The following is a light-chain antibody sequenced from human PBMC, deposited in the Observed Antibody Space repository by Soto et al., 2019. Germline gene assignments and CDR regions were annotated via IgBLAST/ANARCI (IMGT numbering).Light chain of an antibody. Sequence: QSALTQPPSVSAAPGQKVTISCSGSSSNIGNNYVSWYQQLRGTAPKLLIYENNKRPSGIPDRFSGSKSGTSATLGITGLQTGDEADYYCGTWDSSLSAYYVFGTGTKLTVL. J-gene: IGLJ1*01. CDR1: SSNIGNNY. CDR2: ENN. CDR3: GTWDSSLSAYYV. V-gene: IGLV1-51*02.